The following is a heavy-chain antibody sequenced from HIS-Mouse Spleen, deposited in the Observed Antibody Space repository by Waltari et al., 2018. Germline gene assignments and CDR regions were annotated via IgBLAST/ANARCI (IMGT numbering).Heavy chain of an antibody. CDR2: IYFSGST. D-gene: IGHD3-3*01. Sequence: QVQLQESGPGLVKPSQTLSPTCTVSGGPNTSGCYTLRRNPHTHGNRLAWIGYIYFSGSTYYNPSLKSRVTISVDTSKNQFSLKLSSVTAADTAVYYCARSPYYDFWSGYSDNWFDPWGQGTLVTVSS. CDR3: ARSPYYDFWSGYSDNWFDP. CDR1: GGPNTSGCYT. J-gene: IGHJ5*02. V-gene: IGHV4-31*03.